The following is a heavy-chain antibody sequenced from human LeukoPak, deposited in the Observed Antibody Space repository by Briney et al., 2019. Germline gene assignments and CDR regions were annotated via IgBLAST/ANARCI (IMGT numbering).Heavy chain of an antibody. CDR2: IKQDGSKE. CDR1: GLTVSSNY. D-gene: IGHD6-19*01. CDR3: AREDSIAVAKYYYYGMDV. J-gene: IGHJ6*02. Sequence: GGSLRLSCAASGLTVSSNYMSWVRQAPGKGLEWVADIKQDGSKEYYVDSVKGRFTISRDNAKNSLFLQMNSLRAEDTAVYYCAREDSIAVAKYYYYGMDVWGQGTTVTVSS. V-gene: IGHV3-7*01.